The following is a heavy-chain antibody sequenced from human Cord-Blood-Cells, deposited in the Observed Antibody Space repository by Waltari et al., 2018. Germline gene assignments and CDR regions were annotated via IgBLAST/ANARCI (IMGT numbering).Heavy chain of an antibody. V-gene: IGHV3-23*01. J-gene: IGHJ6*02. CDR2: IGGSGGST. CDR3: AKGRAKSSSTPLV. CDR1: GFTFSSYA. D-gene: IGHD6-13*01. Sequence: EVQLLESGGGLVQPGGSLRLSCAASGFTFSSYAMSWVRQAPGKGLEWVSAIGGSGGSTYYADSVKGQFTISRDNSKNTLYLQMNSLRAEDTAVYYCAKGRAKSSSTPLVWGQGTTVTVSS.